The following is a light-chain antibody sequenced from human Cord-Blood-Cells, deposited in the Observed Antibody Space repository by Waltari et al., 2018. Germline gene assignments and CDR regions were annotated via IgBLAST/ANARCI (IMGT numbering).Light chain of an antibody. CDR2: GAS. Sequence: EIVLPQSPGTLSLSPGARATLSCRASLSVSSSYLAWYQQKPGQAPRLLIYGASSRATGIPDRCSGSWSGTDFTLTISRLEPEDFAVYYCQQYGSSFTFGPGTKVDIK. J-gene: IGKJ3*01. V-gene: IGKV3-20*01. CDR3: QQYGSSFT. CDR1: LSVSSSY.